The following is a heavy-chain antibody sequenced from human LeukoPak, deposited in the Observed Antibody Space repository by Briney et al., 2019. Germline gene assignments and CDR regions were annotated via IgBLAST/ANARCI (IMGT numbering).Heavy chain of an antibody. J-gene: IGHJ3*02. CDR3: AKVGGYYDSSDAFDI. D-gene: IGHD3-22*01. Sequence: GGSLRLSCAASGFTFSSYNMYWVRQAPGQGLEWVSSLSGGSDHIYYADPVKGRFTISRDNAKNSLYLQMNSLRAEDMALYYCAKVGGYYDSSDAFDIWGQGTMVTVSS. CDR1: GFTFSSYN. CDR2: LSGGSDHI. V-gene: IGHV3-21*04.